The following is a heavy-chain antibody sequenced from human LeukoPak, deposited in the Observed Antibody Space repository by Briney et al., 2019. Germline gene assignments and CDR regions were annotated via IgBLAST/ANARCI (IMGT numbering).Heavy chain of an antibody. Sequence: ASVKVSCKASGYTFTGYYMHWVRQAPGQGLEWMGWINPNSGGTNYAQKFQGRVTMTRDTSISTAYMELSRLRSDDTAVYYCASSTSSHTAPLDYWGQGTLVTVSS. D-gene: IGHD2-2*01. CDR1: GYTFTGYY. CDR3: ASSTSSHTAPLDY. CDR2: INPNSGGT. J-gene: IGHJ4*02. V-gene: IGHV1-2*02.